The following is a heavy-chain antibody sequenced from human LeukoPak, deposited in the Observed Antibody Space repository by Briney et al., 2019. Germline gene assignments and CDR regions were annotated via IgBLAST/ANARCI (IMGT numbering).Heavy chain of an antibody. CDR2: TYYSGST. CDR1: GGSISSSSYS. V-gene: IGHV4-39*01. CDR3: ARQPPFVLRYFDWLPFEDY. J-gene: IGHJ4*02. Sequence: SETLSLTCTVYGGSISSSSYSWGWIRQPPGKGLEWIGSTYYSGSTYYNPSLKSRVTISVDTSKNQFSLKLSSVTAADTAVYYCARQPPFVLRYFDWLPFEDYWGQGTLVTVSS. D-gene: IGHD3-9*01.